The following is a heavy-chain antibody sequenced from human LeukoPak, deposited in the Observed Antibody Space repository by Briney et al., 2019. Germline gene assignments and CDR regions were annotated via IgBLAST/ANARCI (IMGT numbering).Heavy chain of an antibody. CDR2: IYYSGST. CDR1: GGSISSSSYF. CDR3: ARDPRTDAFDI. J-gene: IGHJ3*02. Sequence: SETLSLTCTVSGGSISSSSYFWGWIRQPPGKGLEWIGNIYYSGSTYYNPSLKSRVTISVDTSNNQFSLKLSSVTAADTAVYYCARDPRTDAFDIWGQGTMVTVSS. V-gene: IGHV4-39*07.